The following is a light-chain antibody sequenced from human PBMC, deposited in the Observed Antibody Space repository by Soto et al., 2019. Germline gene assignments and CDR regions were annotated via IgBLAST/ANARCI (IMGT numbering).Light chain of an antibody. V-gene: IGLV2-18*02. CDR2: EVN. CDR3: NSYTSSNPYV. J-gene: IGLJ1*01. CDR1: SSDVGSYNR. Sequence: QSSLTQPPSVSGSPGQSVTISCTGTSSDVGSYNRVSWYQQPPGTAPKLMIYEVNNRPSGVPDRFSGSKSGNTASLTITGLQAEDGADYYCNSYTSSNPYVFGTGTKVTVL.